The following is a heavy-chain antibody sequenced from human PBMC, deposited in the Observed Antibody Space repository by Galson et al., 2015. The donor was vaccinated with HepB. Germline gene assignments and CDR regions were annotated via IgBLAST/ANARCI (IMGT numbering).Heavy chain of an antibody. CDR1: GYTLTGYY. D-gene: IGHD3-22*01. Sequence: SVKVSCKASGYTLTGYYMHWVRQAPGQGLEWMGRINPNSGGTNYAQKFQGRVTMTRDTSISTAYMELSRLRADDTAVYYCARGSNTYYDTSSYYLVFDYWGQGTLVTVSS. CDR3: ARGSNTYYDTSSYYLVFDY. CDR2: INPNSGGT. V-gene: IGHV1-2*06. J-gene: IGHJ4*02.